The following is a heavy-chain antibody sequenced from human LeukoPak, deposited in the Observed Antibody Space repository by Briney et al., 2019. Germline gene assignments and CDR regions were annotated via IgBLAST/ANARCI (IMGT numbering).Heavy chain of an antibody. CDR1: GFTFSSYS. CDR3: AVMFRGAPFDY. V-gene: IGHV3-48*04. J-gene: IGHJ4*02. CDR2: ISSSSSTI. D-gene: IGHD3-10*01. Sequence: PGGSLRLSCAASGFTFSSYSMNWVRQAPGKGLEWVSYISSSSSTIYYADSVKGRFTISRDNAKSSLYLQMNSLRAEDTAVYYCAVMFRGAPFDYWGQGTLVTVSS.